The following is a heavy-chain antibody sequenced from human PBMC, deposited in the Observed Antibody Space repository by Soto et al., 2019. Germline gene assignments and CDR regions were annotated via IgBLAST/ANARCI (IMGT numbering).Heavy chain of an antibody. CDR2: IIPIFGTA. J-gene: IGHJ6*02. CDR3: ARDRYCSSTSCSGLYYYGMDV. CDR1: GGTFSSYA. V-gene: IGHV1-69*13. Sequence: SVKVSCKACGGTFSSYAISWVRHSPLQGHSSMGGIIPIFGTANYAQKFQGRVTITADESTSTAYMELSSLRSEDTAVYYCARDRYCSSTSCSGLYYYGMDVWGQGTTVTVSS. D-gene: IGHD2-2*01.